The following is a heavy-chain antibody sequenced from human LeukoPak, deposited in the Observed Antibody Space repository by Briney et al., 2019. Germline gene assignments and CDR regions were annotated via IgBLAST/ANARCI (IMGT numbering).Heavy chain of an antibody. D-gene: IGHD3-22*01. V-gene: IGHV3-15*01. Sequence: GGSLRLSCAASGFTFSNAWMSWVRQAPGKGLEWVGRIKSKTDGGTTDYAAPVKGRFTISRDDSKNTLYLQMNSLKTEDTAVYYCTTPQRYYYDSSGYLGYYYGMDVWGQGTTVTVS. CDR2: IKSKTDGGTT. CDR1: GFTFSNAW. J-gene: IGHJ6*02. CDR3: TTPQRYYYDSSGYLGYYYGMDV.